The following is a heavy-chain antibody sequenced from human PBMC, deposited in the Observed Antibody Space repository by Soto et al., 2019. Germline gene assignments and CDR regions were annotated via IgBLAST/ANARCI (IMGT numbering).Heavy chain of an antibody. CDR1: GFIFENFG. CDR3: AYFQGVELVPLATVDWFDP. Sequence: GGSLRLSCAASGFIFENFGMSWVRQAPGKGLEWISSISGSGFKKYYADSVKGRFTITRDNSKSTVYLELNNLSAEDTAVDHCAYFQGVELVPLATVDWFDPWGQGSVVTVSS. V-gene: IGHV3-23*01. J-gene: IGHJ5*02. D-gene: IGHD3-9*01. CDR2: ISGSGFKK.